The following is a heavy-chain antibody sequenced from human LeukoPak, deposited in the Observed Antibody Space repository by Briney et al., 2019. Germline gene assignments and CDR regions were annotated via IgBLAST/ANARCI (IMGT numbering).Heavy chain of an antibody. CDR3: ARFKEGVATFDY. V-gene: IGHV4-31*03. J-gene: IGHJ4*02. Sequence: PSETLSLTCTVSGGSISSGGYYWSWIRQHPGKGLEWLGYIYYSGSTYYNPSLKSRVTISVDTSKNQFSLKLSSVTAADTAVYYCARFKEGVATFDYWGQGTLVTVSS. CDR2: IYYSGST. D-gene: IGHD5-12*01. CDR1: GGSISSGGYY.